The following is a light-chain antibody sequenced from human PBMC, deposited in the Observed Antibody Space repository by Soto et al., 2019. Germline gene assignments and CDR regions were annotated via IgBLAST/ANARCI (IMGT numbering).Light chain of an antibody. V-gene: IGKV3-11*01. CDR1: QSFRGL. Sequence: EVVLTQSPVTLSLSPGERATLSCRASQSFRGLLAWYQQKPGQAPRLLIYDAYNRATGIPPRFSGSGSGTDFGLTISSLEPEDSAVYYCQQRHMWPITFGQGPRLEIK. CDR2: DAY. J-gene: IGKJ5*01. CDR3: QQRHMWPIT.